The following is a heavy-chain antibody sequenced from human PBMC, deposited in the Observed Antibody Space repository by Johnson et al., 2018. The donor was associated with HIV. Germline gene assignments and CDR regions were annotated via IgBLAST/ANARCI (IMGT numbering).Heavy chain of an antibody. CDR3: ARGVDAFDI. V-gene: IGHV3-30*03. Sequence: QVQLVESGGGLVQPGGSLRLSCAASGFTFSNAWMSWVRQAPGKGLEWVAVISYDESNKYYVDSVKGRFTVSRDNSKNTRYLQMNSLRAEDSALYFCARGVDAFDIWGQGTMVTVSS. J-gene: IGHJ3*02. CDR1: GFTFSNAW. D-gene: IGHD1-26*01. CDR2: ISYDESNK.